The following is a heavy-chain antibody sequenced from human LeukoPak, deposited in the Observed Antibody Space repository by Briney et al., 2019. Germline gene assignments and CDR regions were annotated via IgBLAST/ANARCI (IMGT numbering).Heavy chain of an antibody. CDR2: FGPEHGET. Sequence: ASVKVSCKVFGSKLTEFSMRWVRQAPGKGLEWMGGFGPEHGETLYAQNFQGRVAVTEDRSTDTAYMELSGLRSEDTAVYYCARERTEIVPTEVTTQFYPYYYGMDVWGQGTTVTVSS. V-gene: IGHV1-24*01. CDR1: GSKLTEFS. D-gene: IGHD1-1*01. CDR3: ARERTEIVPTEVTTQFYPYYYGMDV. J-gene: IGHJ6*02.